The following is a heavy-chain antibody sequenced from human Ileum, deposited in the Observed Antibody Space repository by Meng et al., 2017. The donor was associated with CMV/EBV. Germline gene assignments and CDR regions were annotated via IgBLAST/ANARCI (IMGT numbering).Heavy chain of an antibody. D-gene: IGHD2-2*01. V-gene: IGHV4-34*13. J-gene: IGHJ4*02. Sequence: FRCYSWSWIRPPPGKGLEWIGEINHSGGTNYDPSLKSRLTISVDTSKDQFSLNLNSVTAADTAVYFCASNVRSLDCSSISCSRDDYWGQGTLVTVSS. CDR3: ASNVRSLDCSSISCSRDDY. CDR1: FRCYS. CDR2: INHSGGT.